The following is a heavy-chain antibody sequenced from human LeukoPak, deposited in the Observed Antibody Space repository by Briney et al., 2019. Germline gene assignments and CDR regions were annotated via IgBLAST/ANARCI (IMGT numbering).Heavy chain of an antibody. D-gene: IGHD3-22*01. CDR2: MDPNSGNT. Sequence: ASVKVSCKASGYTFTTYDITWVRQATGQGLEWMGWMDPNSGNTAYAQKFQGRVTITRNTSISTAYMELSSLRSEDTAVYYCAREDYYDSGSNDYWGQGTLVTVSS. V-gene: IGHV1-8*03. CDR3: AREDYYDSGSNDY. CDR1: GYTFTTYD. J-gene: IGHJ4*02.